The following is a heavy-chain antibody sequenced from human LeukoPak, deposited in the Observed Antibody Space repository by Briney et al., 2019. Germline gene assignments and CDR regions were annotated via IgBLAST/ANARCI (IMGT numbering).Heavy chain of an antibody. Sequence: GGSLRLSCAASGFTVSSNYMSWVRQAPGKGLEWVSVIYSGGSTYYADSVKGRFTISRDNSKNTLYLQMNSLRAEDTAVYYCAKDYRSYYYGSGVLFDYWGQGTLVTVSS. J-gene: IGHJ4*02. V-gene: IGHV3-66*01. CDR2: IYSGGST. D-gene: IGHD3-10*01. CDR3: AKDYRSYYYGSGVLFDY. CDR1: GFTVSSNY.